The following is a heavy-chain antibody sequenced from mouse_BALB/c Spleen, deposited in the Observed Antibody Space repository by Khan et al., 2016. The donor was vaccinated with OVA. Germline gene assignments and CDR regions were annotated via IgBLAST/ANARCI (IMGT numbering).Heavy chain of an antibody. J-gene: IGHJ2*01. Sequence: VQLKESGPGLVKPSQSLSLTCTVTGYSITSGYGWNWIRQFPGNKLEWMGYISYSGSTNYNPSLKSRISITRDTSKNQFFLQLNSVTTEDTDKYYCARRARIKYWGQGTTLTVAS. CDR1: GYSITSGYG. CDR2: ISYSGST. CDR3: ARRARIKY. V-gene: IGHV3-2*02. D-gene: IGHD3-1*01.